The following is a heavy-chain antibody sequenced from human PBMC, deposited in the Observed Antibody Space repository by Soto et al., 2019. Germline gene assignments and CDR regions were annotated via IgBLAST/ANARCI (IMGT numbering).Heavy chain of an antibody. J-gene: IGHJ6*03. Sequence: QVQLVQSGAEMKKPGASVKVSCKASGYTFSNYGFSWVRQAPGQGLEWMGWVSVKNGNTNYAQEFQGRVTMTTDTSTRTAYMELRSLTSDDTAVYYCASTVDYGAQAEYMDVWGKGNTVTVSS. V-gene: IGHV1-18*01. D-gene: IGHD4-17*01. CDR2: VSVKNGNT. CDR1: GYTFSNYG. CDR3: ASTVDYGAQAEYMDV.